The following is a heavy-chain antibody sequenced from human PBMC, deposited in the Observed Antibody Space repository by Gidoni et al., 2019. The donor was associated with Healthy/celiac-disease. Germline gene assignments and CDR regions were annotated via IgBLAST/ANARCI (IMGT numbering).Heavy chain of an antibody. D-gene: IGHD2-15*01. CDR1: GYTFTGYY. J-gene: IGHJ4*02. CDR3: ARERAVVAATILGRYFDY. Sequence: QVQLVQSGAEVKKPGASVKVSCKASGYTFTGYYMHWVRQAPGQGLEWMGRINPNSGGTNYAQKFQGRVTMTRDTSISTAYMELSRLRSDDTAVYYCARERAVVAATILGRYFDYWGQGTLVTVSS. V-gene: IGHV1-2*06. CDR2: INPNSGGT.